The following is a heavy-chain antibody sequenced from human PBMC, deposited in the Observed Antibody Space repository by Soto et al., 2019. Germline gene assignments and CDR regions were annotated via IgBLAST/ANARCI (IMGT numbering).Heavy chain of an antibody. CDR1: GYTFTSYA. D-gene: IGHD4-17*01. Sequence: ASVKVSCKASGYTFTSYAMHWVRQAPGQRLEWMGWINAGNGNTKYSQKFQGRVTITRDTSASTAYMELSSLRSEDTAVYYCARLSGRAVTTTFRWYYFDYWGRGTLVTVSS. J-gene: IGHJ4*02. CDR2: INAGNGNT. V-gene: IGHV1-3*01. CDR3: ARLSGRAVTTTFRWYYFDY.